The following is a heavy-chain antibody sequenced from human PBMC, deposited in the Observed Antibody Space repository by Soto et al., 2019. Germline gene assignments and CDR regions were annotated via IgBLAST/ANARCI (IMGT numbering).Heavy chain of an antibody. CDR2: IYYSGST. D-gene: IGHD3-22*01. Sequence: SETLSLTCTVSGGSISSYYWSWIRQPPGKGLEWIGYIYYSGSTNYNPSLKSRVTISVDTSKNQFSLKLSSLTAADTAVYYCATNYYDSSGYYAFDIWGQGTMVTVSS. CDR3: ATNYYDSSGYYAFDI. V-gene: IGHV4-59*08. CDR1: GGSISSYY. J-gene: IGHJ3*02.